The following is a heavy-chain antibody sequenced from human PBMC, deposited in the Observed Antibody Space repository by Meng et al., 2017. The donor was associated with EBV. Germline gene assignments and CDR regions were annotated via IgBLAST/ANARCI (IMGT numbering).Heavy chain of an antibody. J-gene: IGHJ4*02. D-gene: IGHD6-13*01. CDR2: ICYDGTNE. Sequence: AQVGESVGGSCQPGRSLRVSFAPSGFTFSNYGMHWVRQVPGKGLEWVAAICYDGTNEYYAASVKGRFTISRDNSKNTVYLQMNSLRAEDTAVYFCARPTQPYSRAPLDYWGQGTLVTVSS. CDR3: ARPTQPYSRAPLDY. CDR1: GFTFSNYG. V-gene: IGHV3-33*01.